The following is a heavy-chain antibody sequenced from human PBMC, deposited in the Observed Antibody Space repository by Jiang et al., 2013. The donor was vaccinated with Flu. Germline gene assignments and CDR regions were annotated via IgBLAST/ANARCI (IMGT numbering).Heavy chain of an antibody. Sequence: GPGLVKPSETLSLTCTVSGGSISSYYWSWIRQPPGKGLEWIGYIYYSGSTNYNPSLKSRVTISVDTSKNQFSLKLSSVTAADTAVYYCARLFGSTHNYYYYYYGMDVWGQGTTVTVSS. J-gene: IGHJ6*02. CDR1: GGSISSYY. CDR2: IYYSGST. CDR3: ARLFGSTHNYYYYYYGMDV. D-gene: IGHD6-13*01. V-gene: IGHV4-59*08.